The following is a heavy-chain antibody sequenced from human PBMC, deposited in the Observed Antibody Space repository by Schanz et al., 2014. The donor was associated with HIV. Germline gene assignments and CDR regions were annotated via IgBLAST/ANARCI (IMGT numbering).Heavy chain of an antibody. CDR2: IKEDGSEK. CDR1: GFTFSSYW. D-gene: IGHD3-16*01. Sequence: EQLVESGGGLVQPGGSLRLSCAASGFTFSSYWMTWVRQAPGKGLEWVANIKEDGSEKYHADSVKGRFTISRDNAKNSLFLQMESLRAEDTAVYYCARDGGEVWGQGTTVTVSS. J-gene: IGHJ6*02. CDR3: ARDGGEV. V-gene: IGHV3-7*01.